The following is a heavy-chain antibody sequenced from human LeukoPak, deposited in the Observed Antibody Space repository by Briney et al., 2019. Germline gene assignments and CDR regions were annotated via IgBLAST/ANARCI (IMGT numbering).Heavy chain of an antibody. CDR1: GGSISSGGYS. CDR2: IYHSGST. D-gene: IGHD2-15*01. CDR3: ARANLYCSGGSCYSGNYWYFDL. V-gene: IGHV4-30-2*01. Sequence: PSETLSPTCAVSGGSISSGGYSWSWIRQPPGKGLEWIGYIYHSGSTYYNPSLKSRVTISVDRSKNQFSLKLSSVTAADTVVYYCARANLYCSGGSCYSGNYWYFDLWGRGTLVTVSS. J-gene: IGHJ2*01.